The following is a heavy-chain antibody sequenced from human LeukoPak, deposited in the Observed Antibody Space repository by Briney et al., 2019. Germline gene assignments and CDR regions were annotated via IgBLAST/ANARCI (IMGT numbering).Heavy chain of an antibody. CDR1: GGTFSSSA. V-gene: IGHV1-69*04. CDR3: ARDQGLTAPPTSGLDV. CDR2: IIPVLNIT. Sequence: GASVTVSCKTSGGTFSSSAITWVRQAPGQGLEWMGRIIPVLNITRYAQKFQGRVTITADTSTSTVYIELSSLRSEETAGYYCARDQGLTAPPTSGLDVWGQGTTVIVSS. J-gene: IGHJ6*02. D-gene: IGHD4/OR15-4a*01.